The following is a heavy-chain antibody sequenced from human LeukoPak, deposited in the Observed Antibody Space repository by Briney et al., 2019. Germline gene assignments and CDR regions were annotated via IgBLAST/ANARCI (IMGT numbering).Heavy chain of an antibody. J-gene: IGHJ6*03. Sequence: GESLKISCKGSGYSFTSYWIGWVRQMPGKGLEWMGIIYPGDSDTRYSPSFQGQVTISVDKSISTAYLQWSSLKASDTAMYYCARQVEYSSSSGGYYYYYYMDVWGKGTTVTVSS. V-gene: IGHV5-51*01. CDR2: IYPGDSDT. CDR1: GYSFTSYW. D-gene: IGHD6-6*01. CDR3: ARQVEYSSSSGGYYYYYYMDV.